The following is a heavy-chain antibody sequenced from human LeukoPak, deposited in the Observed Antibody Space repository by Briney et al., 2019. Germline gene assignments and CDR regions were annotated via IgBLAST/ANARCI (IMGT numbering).Heavy chain of an antibody. J-gene: IGHJ4*02. D-gene: IGHD3-10*01. CDR1: GYIFTDYY. V-gene: IGHV1-2*02. Sequence: ASVKVSCKASGYIFTDYYMHWVRQAPGQELGWMGWINPNSGGTNYAQKFQGRVTMTTDTSTSTAYMELRSLRSDDTAVYYCARAYGSGQSPFDYWGQGTLVTVSS. CDR3: ARAYGSGQSPFDY. CDR2: INPNSGGT.